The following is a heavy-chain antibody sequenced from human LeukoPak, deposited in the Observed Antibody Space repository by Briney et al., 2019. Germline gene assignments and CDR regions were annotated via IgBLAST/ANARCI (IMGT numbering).Heavy chain of an antibody. Sequence: PSQTLSLTCTVSGGSISSGGYYWSWIRQHPGKGLEWIGYIYYSGSTYYNPSLKSRVTISLDTSKNRFSLKLSSVTAADTAVYYCARGVNSYDSRLDAFDIWGQGTMVTVSS. CDR1: GGSISSGGYY. CDR3: ARGVNSYDSRLDAFDI. J-gene: IGHJ3*02. D-gene: IGHD3-22*01. V-gene: IGHV4-31*03. CDR2: IYYSGST.